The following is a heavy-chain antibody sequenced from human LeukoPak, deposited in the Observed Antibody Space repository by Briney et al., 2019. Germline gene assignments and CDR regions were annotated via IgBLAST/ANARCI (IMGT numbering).Heavy chain of an antibody. CDR2: ISAYNGNT. Sequence: ASVKVSCKASGYTFTSYGISWVRQAPGQGLEWMGWISAYNGNTNYAQKLQGRVTMTTDTSTSTAYMELRSLRSDDTAVYYCARTNYGSGKPGYYYMDVWGKGTTVTVSS. V-gene: IGHV1-18*01. CDR1: GYTFTSYG. CDR3: ARTNYGSGKPGYYYMDV. D-gene: IGHD3-10*01. J-gene: IGHJ6*03.